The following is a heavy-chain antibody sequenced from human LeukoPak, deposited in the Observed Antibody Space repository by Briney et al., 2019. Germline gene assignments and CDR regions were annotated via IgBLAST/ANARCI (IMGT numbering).Heavy chain of an antibody. Sequence: ASVKVSCKASGYTFTGYYMHWVRQAPGQGLEWMGWINPNSGGTNYAQKFQGRVTMTRDTSISTAYMELSRLRSDDTAVYYCARGSAAAADYYHYGMDVWGQGTTVTVSS. CDR1: GYTFTGYY. D-gene: IGHD6-13*01. V-gene: IGHV1-2*02. J-gene: IGHJ6*02. CDR2: INPNSGGT. CDR3: ARGSAAAADYYHYGMDV.